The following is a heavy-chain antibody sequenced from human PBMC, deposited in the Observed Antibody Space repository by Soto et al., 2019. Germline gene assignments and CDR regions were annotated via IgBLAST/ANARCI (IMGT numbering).Heavy chain of an antibody. CDR1: GFTCSSYA. D-gene: IGHD2-15*01. CDR2: VSAGGTSA. Sequence: EVQLLESGGGLVQPGGSLRLSCAASGFTCSSYAMGWVRQAPGKGLEWVSAVSAGGTSAYYAASVEGRFTISRDNSKNTLYLQMNSLRVEDTARYYCADRCSGGRCSPFDNWGQGTLVTVAS. V-gene: IGHV3-23*01. CDR3: ADRCSGGRCSPFDN. J-gene: IGHJ4*02.